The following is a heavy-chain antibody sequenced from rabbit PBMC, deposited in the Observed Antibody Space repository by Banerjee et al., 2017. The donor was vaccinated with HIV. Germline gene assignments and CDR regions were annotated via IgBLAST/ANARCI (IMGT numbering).Heavy chain of an antibody. D-gene: IGHD4-1*01. CDR3: ARDLAGVIGWNFSL. J-gene: IGHJ4*01. CDR2: IDSSSIT. Sequence: QLEESGGGLVKPEGTLKLSCKASGFSFSGNYWICWVRQAPGKGLEWIGCIDSSSITWYASWAKGRFTISKTSSTTVTLQMTSLTAADTATYFCARDLAGVIGWNFSLWGPGTLVTVS. CDR1: GFSFSGNYW. V-gene: IGHV1S45*01.